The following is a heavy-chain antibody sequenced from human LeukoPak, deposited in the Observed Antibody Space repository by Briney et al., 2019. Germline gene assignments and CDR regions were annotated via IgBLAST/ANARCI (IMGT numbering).Heavy chain of an antibody. V-gene: IGHV4-39*07. Sequence: PSETLSLTCTVSGGSISSSSYYWGWIRQPPGKGLEWIGSIYYSGSTYYNPSLKSRVTISVDTSKNQFSLKLSSVTAADTAVYYCAREGRRVFIVANLLSKTKRNNWFDPWGQGTLVTVSS. J-gene: IGHJ5*02. CDR1: GGSISSSSYY. D-gene: IGHD3-3*01. CDR3: AREGRRVFIVANLLSKTKRNNWFDP. CDR2: IYYSGST.